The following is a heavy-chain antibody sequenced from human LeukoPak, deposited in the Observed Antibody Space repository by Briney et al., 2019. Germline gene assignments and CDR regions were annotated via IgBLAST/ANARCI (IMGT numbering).Heavy chain of an antibody. CDR2: IYYSGST. Sequence: PSETLSLTCTVSGGSISSYYWSWIRQPPGKGLEWIGYIYYSGSTYYNPSLKSRVTISVDTSKNQFSLKLSSVTAADTAVYYCARFYGSGSYGPFFDYWGQGTLVTVSS. V-gene: IGHV4-59*08. J-gene: IGHJ4*02. CDR3: ARFYGSGSYGPFFDY. D-gene: IGHD3-10*01. CDR1: GGSISSYY.